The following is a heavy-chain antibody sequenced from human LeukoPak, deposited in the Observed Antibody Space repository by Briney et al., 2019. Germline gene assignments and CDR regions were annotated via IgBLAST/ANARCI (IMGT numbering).Heavy chain of an antibody. Sequence: GVPLRLSCAASGFTFSSNGMHWVRQAPGKGLVWVSRVKSGGRFTTCADSVKGRFTSSKDYAKNTLYLQMNSLRAEDTAVYYCVRSDWFDPWGQGTLVT. CDR2: VKSGGRFT. J-gene: IGHJ5*02. CDR3: VRSDWFDP. CDR1: GFTFSSNG. V-gene: IGHV3-74*01.